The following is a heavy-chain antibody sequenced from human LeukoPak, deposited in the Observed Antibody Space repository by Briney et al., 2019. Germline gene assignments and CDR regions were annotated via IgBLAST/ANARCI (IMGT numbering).Heavy chain of an antibody. CDR3: ARGRPTTSIAAAGVNWFDP. D-gene: IGHD6-13*01. CDR2: IILIFGTA. CDR1: GGTFSSYA. V-gene: IGHV1-69*06. Sequence: GASVKVSCKASGGTFSSYAISWVRQAPGRGLEWMGGIILIFGTANYAQKFQGRVTITADKSTSTAYMELSSLRSEDTAVYYCARGRPTTSIAAAGVNWFDPWGQGTLVTVSS. J-gene: IGHJ5*02.